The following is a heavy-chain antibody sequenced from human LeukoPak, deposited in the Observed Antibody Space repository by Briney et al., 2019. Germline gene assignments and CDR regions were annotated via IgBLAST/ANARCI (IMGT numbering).Heavy chain of an antibody. Sequence: TSETLSLTCTVSGGSISSYYWGWIRQPPGKGLEWIGSIYHSGSTYYNPSLKSRVTISVDTSKNQFSLKLSSVTAADTAVYYCASGRYGSGFDPWGQGTLVTVSS. CDR2: IYHSGST. J-gene: IGHJ5*02. V-gene: IGHV4-38-2*02. D-gene: IGHD3-10*01. CDR1: GGSISSYY. CDR3: ASGRYGSGFDP.